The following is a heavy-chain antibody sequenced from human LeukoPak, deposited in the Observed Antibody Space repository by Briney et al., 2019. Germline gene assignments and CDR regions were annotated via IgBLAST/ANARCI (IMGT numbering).Heavy chain of an antibody. CDR3: AIAVAGTSHDAFDI. D-gene: IGHD6-19*01. V-gene: IGHV1-18*04. J-gene: IGHJ3*02. CDR1: GYTFTSYG. CDR2: ISAYNGNT. Sequence: ASVKVSCKASGYTFTSYGISWVRQAPGQGLEWMGWISAYNGNTNYAQKLQGRVTMTTDTSTSTAYMKLRSLRSDDTAVYYCAIAVAGTSHDAFDIWGQGTMVTVSS.